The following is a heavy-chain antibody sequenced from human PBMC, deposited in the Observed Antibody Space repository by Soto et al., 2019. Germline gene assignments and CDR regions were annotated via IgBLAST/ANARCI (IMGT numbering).Heavy chain of an antibody. V-gene: IGHV2-5*02. CDR3: VQSRCGGDCLEIYSSHAYNGLDV. CDR1: GLSLRTTGVG. Sequence: QVTLKESGPTLVKPTQTLTLTCTVSGLSLRTTGVGVGWVRQPPGKALEWLALLYWDDDKGYSPSLRSRLTIAKDISEKQVVLTMTNMDTVDTATYYCVQSRCGGDCLEIYSSHAYNGLDVWGQGTTVTVSS. D-gene: IGHD2-21*02. CDR2: LYWDDDK. J-gene: IGHJ6*02.